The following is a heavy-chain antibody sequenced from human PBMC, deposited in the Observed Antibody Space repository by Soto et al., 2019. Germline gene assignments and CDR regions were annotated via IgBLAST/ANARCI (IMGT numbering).Heavy chain of an antibody. J-gene: IGHJ4*02. D-gene: IGHD3-3*01. V-gene: IGHV4-39*01. CDR2: IYYSGST. CDR3: ARHDYDFWSGYYTG. CDR1: GGSISSSSYY. Sequence: PSETLSLTCTVSGGSISSSSYYWGWIRQPPGKGLEWIGSIYYSGSTYYNPSLKSRVTISVDTSKNQFSLKLSSVTAADTAVYYCARHDYDFWSGYYTGWGQGTLVTAPQ.